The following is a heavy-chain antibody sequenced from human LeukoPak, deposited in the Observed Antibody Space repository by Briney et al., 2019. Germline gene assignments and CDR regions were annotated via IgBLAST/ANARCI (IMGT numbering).Heavy chain of an antibody. J-gene: IGHJ6*02. CDR3: AKEGGSSSWYGAYYYYGMDV. V-gene: IGHV3-30*02. CDR1: GFTFSSYG. Sequence: PGGSLRLSCAASGFTFSSYGTHWFRQAPGKGLEGVAFIPYDGSNKYYADSVKGRFTISRDNSKNTLYLQMNSLRAEDKAVYYCAKEGGSSSWYGAYYYYGMDVWGQGTTVTVSS. D-gene: IGHD6-13*01. CDR2: IPYDGSNK.